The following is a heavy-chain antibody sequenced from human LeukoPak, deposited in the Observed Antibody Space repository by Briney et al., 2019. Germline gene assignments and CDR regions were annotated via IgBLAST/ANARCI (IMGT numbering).Heavy chain of an antibody. J-gene: IGHJ6*04. CDR2: ISSDGNNT. CDR3: AKDSGSGRGLYYYGMDV. CDR1: GLIFSSYG. D-gene: IGHD3-10*01. V-gene: IGHV3-30*18. Sequence: GGSLRLSCAASGLIFSSYGMHWVRQAPGKGLERVAVISSDGNNTYYAASVKGRFTISRDNSKNTLYLQMDSLRAEDTAVYYCAKDSGSGRGLYYYGMDVWGKGTTIPVSS.